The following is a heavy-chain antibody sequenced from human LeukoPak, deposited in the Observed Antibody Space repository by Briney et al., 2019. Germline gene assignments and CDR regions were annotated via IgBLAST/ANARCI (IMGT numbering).Heavy chain of an antibody. Sequence: GGSLRLSCAASGFTFSSYWMSWVRQAPGKGLEWVANIKQDGSEKYYVDSVKGRFTISRDNAKNSLYLQMNSLRAEDTAVYYCAKDLRGGSARSSFDIWGQGTMVTVSS. CDR2: IKQDGSEK. D-gene: IGHD6-6*01. CDR1: GFTFSSYW. V-gene: IGHV3-7*01. CDR3: AKDLRGGSARSSFDI. J-gene: IGHJ3*02.